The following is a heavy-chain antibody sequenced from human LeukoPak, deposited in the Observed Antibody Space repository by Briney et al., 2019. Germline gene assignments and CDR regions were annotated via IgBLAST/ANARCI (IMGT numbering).Heavy chain of an antibody. CDR2: IYYSGST. J-gene: IGHJ4*02. Sequence: SETLSLTCTVSGGSISSSSYYWGWIRQPPGKGLEWIGSIYYSGSTYYNPSLKSRVTISVDTSKNQFSLKLSSVTAADTAVYYCARRSAVAGIVDYWGQGTLVTVSS. CDR3: ARRSAVAGIVDY. V-gene: IGHV4-39*01. CDR1: GGSISSSSYY. D-gene: IGHD6-19*01.